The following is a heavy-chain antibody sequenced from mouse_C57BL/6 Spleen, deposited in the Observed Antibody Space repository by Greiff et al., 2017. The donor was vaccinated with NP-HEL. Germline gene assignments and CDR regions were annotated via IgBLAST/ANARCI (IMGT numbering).Heavy chain of an antibody. V-gene: IGHV1-81*01. CDR3: ASPIYYYGSSLFAY. J-gene: IGHJ3*01. D-gene: IGHD1-1*01. CDR2: IYPRSGNT. CDR1: GYTFTSYG. Sequence: VKLMESGAELARPGASVKLSCKASGYTFTSYGISWVKQRTGQGLEWIGEIYPRSGNTYYNEKFKGKATLTADKSSSTAYMELRSLTSEDSAVYFCASPIYYYGSSLFAYWGQGTLVTVSA.